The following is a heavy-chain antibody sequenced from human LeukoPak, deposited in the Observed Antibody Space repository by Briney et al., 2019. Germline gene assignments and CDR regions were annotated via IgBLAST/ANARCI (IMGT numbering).Heavy chain of an antibody. CDR3: ARDPIGYCSSTSCSPR. V-gene: IGHV3-7*01. CDR2: IKQDGSEK. Sequence: GGSLRLSCAASGFTSSSYWMSWVRQAPGKGLEWVANIKQDGSEKYYVDSVKGRFTISRDNAKNSLYLQMNSLRAEDTAVYYCARDPIGYCSSTSCSPRWGQGTLVTVSS. J-gene: IGHJ4*02. D-gene: IGHD2-2*01. CDR1: GFTSSSYW.